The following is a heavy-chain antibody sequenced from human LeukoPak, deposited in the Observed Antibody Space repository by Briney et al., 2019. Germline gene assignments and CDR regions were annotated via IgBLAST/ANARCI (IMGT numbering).Heavy chain of an antibody. CDR2: INQDGSEK. D-gene: IGHD3-3*01. J-gene: IGHJ4*02. V-gene: IGHV3-7*01. CDR1: GLSLSSHW. Sequence: GGSLRLSCAASGLSLSSHWMGWVRQAPGKGLEWVANINQDGSEKYYVDSVKGRFTISRDNAKNSLYLQMNSLRAEDTAVYYCASPYYDYWSTYSGYWGQGTLVTVSS. CDR3: ASPYYDYWSTYSGY.